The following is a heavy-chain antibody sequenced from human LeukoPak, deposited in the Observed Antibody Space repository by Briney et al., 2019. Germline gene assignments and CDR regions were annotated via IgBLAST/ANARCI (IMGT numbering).Heavy chain of an antibody. D-gene: IGHD3-16*01. CDR3: ARGGGLDA. CDR1: GFTFSSYW. CDR2: INHNGNVN. Sequence: GGSLRLSCAASGFTFSSYWMNWARQAPGKGLEWVASINHNGNVNYYVDSVKGRFTISRDNAKNSLYLQMSNLRAEDTAVYFCARGGGLDAWGQGATVTVSS. J-gene: IGHJ6*02. V-gene: IGHV3-7*03.